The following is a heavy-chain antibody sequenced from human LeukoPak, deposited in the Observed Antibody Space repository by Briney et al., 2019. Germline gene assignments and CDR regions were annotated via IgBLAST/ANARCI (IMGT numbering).Heavy chain of an antibody. CDR3: ARAASRKNIDY. Sequence: NPSETLSLTCAVYGGSFSGYYWSWIRQPPGKGLEWIGEINHSGSTNYNPSLKSRVTISVDTSKNQFSLKLSSVTAADTAVYYCARAASRKNIDYWGQGTLVTVSS. D-gene: IGHD2/OR15-2a*01. CDR1: GGSFSGYY. V-gene: IGHV4-34*01. CDR2: INHSGST. J-gene: IGHJ4*02.